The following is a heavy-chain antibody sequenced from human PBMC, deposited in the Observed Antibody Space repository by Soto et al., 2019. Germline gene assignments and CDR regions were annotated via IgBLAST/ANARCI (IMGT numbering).Heavy chain of an antibody. D-gene: IGHD6-13*01. CDR1: GGSISSYY. CDR2: IYYSGST. Sequence: SETLSLTCTVSGGSISSYYWSWIRQPPGKGLEWIGYIYYSGSTNYNPSLKSRVTISVDTSKDQFSLKLSSVTAADTAVYYCARGAAAAAPIWYYFDYWGQGTLVTV. J-gene: IGHJ4*02. CDR3: ARGAAAAAPIWYYFDY. V-gene: IGHV4-59*01.